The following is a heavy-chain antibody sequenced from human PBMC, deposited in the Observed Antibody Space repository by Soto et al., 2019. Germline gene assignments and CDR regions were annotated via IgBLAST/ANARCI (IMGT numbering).Heavy chain of an antibody. D-gene: IGHD3-16*02. J-gene: IGHJ4*03. CDR1: GFTFSSYS. Sequence: EVQLVESGGGLVKPGGSLRLSCAASGFTFSSYSMNWVRQAPGKGLEWVSPISSSSSYIYYADSVKGRFTISRDNAKNSLYLQMNSLRAEDTVVYYCARVPDVAYYDYSWGGYRWLGFDYWGHGTLVTVSA. CDR3: ARVPDVAYYDYSWGGYRWLGFDY. V-gene: IGHV3-21*01. CDR2: ISSSSSYI.